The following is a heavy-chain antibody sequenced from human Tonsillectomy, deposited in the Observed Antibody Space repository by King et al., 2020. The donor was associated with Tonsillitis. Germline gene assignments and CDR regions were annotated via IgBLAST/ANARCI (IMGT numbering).Heavy chain of an antibody. CDR1: GFTFDDYA. CDR3: AKGEGSRFWSGYAVY. Sequence: VQLVESGGGLVQPGRSLRLSCAASGFTFDDYAMHWVRQAPGKGLEWVSGISWNSGSIGYADSVKGRFTISRDNAKNSLYLQMNSLRAEDTALYYCAKGEGSRFWSGYAVYWGLGTLVTVSS. D-gene: IGHD3-3*01. CDR2: ISWNSGSI. J-gene: IGHJ4*02. V-gene: IGHV3-9*01.